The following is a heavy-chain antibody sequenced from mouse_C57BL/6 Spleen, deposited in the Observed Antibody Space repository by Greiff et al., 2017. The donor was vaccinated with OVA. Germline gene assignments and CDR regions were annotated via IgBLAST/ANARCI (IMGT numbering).Heavy chain of an antibody. CDR1: GYTFTSYW. CDR2: IYPSDSET. Sequence: QVHVKQPGAELVRPGSSVKLSCKASGYTFTSYWMDWVKQRPGQGLEWIGNIYPSDSETHYNQKFKDKATLTVDKSSSTAYMQLSSLTSEDSAVYYCARKVDYWGQGTTLTVSS. V-gene: IGHV1-61*01. CDR3: ARKVDY. J-gene: IGHJ2*01.